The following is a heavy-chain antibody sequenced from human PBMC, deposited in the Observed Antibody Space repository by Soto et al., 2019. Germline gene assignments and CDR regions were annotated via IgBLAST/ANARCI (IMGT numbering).Heavy chain of an antibody. J-gene: IGHJ4*02. CDR3: ARCDGIFGAGGVD. D-gene: IGHD3-16*01. Sequence: QVQLVQSGAEVRRPWASVRVSCKASGYIFTQYGIGWVRQAPGQGLEWMGWINGFNGKPNYAQAFRGRVTMTTDTSTSTAYMDLRSLTSDDTGVYYCARCDGIFGAGGVDWGQGTLVTVSS. V-gene: IGHV1-18*01. CDR2: INGFNGKP. CDR1: GYIFTQYG.